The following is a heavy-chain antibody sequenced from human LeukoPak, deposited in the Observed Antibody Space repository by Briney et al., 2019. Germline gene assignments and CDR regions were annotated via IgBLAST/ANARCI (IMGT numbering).Heavy chain of an antibody. D-gene: IGHD6-19*01. CDR2: ISGSGTTI. CDR3: ARGASGGWFFDY. CDR1: GFTFSGYE. Sequence: GGSLRLSCAASGFTFSGYEVNWVRQAPGKGLEWVSYISGSGTTIYYADSVKGRFTISRDNAKNSLYLQMNSLRAEDTAVYYCARGASGGWFFDYWGQGTLVTVSS. J-gene: IGHJ4*02. V-gene: IGHV3-48*03.